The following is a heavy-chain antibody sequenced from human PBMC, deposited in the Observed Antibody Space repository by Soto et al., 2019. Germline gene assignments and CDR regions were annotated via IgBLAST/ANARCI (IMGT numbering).Heavy chain of an antibody. CDR2: IYYSGST. Sequence: QLQLQESGPGLVKPSETLSLTCTVSGGSISSSSYYWVWIRQPPGKGLEWIGSIYYSGSTYYNPSLKSRVTISVDTSKNQFSLKLSSVTAADTAVYYCARQVRNYYGSGSYFYWGQGTLVTVSS. CDR1: GGSISSSSYY. V-gene: IGHV4-39*01. CDR3: ARQVRNYYGSGSYFY. D-gene: IGHD3-10*01. J-gene: IGHJ4*02.